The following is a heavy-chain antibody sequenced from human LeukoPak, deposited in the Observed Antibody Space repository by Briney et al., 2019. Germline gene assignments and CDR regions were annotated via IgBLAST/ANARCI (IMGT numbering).Heavy chain of an antibody. CDR3: ARVEDSGWSGYYFDY. D-gene: IGHD6-19*01. CDR1: GFSFSSYW. Sequence: GSLRLSCAASGFSFSSYWMSWVRQPPGKGLEWIGSIYYSGSTYYNPSLKSRVTISVDTSKNQFSLKLSSVTAADTAVYYCARVEDSGWSGYYFDYWGQGTLVTVSS. J-gene: IGHJ4*02. CDR2: IYYSGST. V-gene: IGHV4-39*07.